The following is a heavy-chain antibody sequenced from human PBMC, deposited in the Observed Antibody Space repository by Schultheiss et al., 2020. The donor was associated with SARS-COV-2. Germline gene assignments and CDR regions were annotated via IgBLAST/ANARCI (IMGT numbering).Heavy chain of an antibody. D-gene: IGHD2-2*02. CDR1: GGSFSGYY. CDR2: INHSGST. J-gene: IGHJ6*03. Sequence: SQTLSLTCAVYGGSFSGYYWSWIRQPPGKGLEWIGEINHSGSTNYNPSLKSRVTISVDTSKNQFSLKLSSVTAADTAVYYCARGYCSSTSCYTTGVYYYYYMDVWGKGTTVTVSS. CDR3: ARGYCSSTSCYTTGVYYYYYMDV. V-gene: IGHV4-34*01.